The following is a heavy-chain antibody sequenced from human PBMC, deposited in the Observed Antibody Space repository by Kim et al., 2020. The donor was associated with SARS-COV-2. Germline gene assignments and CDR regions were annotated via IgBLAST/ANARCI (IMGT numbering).Heavy chain of an antibody. CDR1: GGSISSYY. V-gene: IGHV4-59*01. D-gene: IGHD6-19*01. CDR3: ARESHGAVAATNYYGMDV. CDR2: IYYSGST. J-gene: IGHJ6*02. Sequence: SETLSLTCTVSGGSISSYYWSWIRQPPGKGLEWIGYIYYSGSTNYNPSLKSRVTISVDTSKNQFSLKLSSVTAADTAVYYCARESHGAVAATNYYGMDVWGQGTTVTVSS.